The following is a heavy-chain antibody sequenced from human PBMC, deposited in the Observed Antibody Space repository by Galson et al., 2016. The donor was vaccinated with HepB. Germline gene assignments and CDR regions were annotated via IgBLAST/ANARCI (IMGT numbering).Heavy chain of an antibody. CDR1: GGSISSYY. D-gene: IGHD2-8*02. Sequence: ATLSPTCTVSGGSISSYYCSWIRQPPGKGLECLGYIYYSGSTYYDPSLKSRVTISVDTSKNQFSLKLNSVTAADTAVYYCALVRPRYYHYGIDVWGQGTTVTVSS. J-gene: IGHJ6*02. CDR3: ALVRPRYYHYGIDV. V-gene: IGHV4-59*01. CDR2: IYYSGST.